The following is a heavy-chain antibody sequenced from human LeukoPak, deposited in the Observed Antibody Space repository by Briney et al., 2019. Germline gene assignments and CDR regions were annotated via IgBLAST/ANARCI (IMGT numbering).Heavy chain of an antibody. CDR2: ITGSGPYI. CDR1: GFTFSTFA. V-gene: IGHV3-21*01. D-gene: IGHD1-26*01. Sequence: GGSLRLSCAASGFTFSTFAMHWVRLSPEKGLEWVSSITGSGPYILYADSVKGRFTISRDNAKNSLYLQVSSLRAEDTAVYYCARGNGATAHFDYWGQGTLVTVSS. CDR3: ARGNGATAHFDY. J-gene: IGHJ4*02.